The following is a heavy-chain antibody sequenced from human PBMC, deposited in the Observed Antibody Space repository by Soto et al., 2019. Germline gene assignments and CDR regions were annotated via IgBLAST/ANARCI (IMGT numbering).Heavy chain of an antibody. CDR2: IIPSFGTA. CDR3: AMDCGYIGSDETDY. J-gene: IGHJ4*02. V-gene: IGHV1-69*12. CDR1: GGTFSSYA. D-gene: IGHD5-12*01. Sequence: QVQLVQSGAEVKKPGSSVKVSCKASGGTFSSYAISWVRQAPGQGLEWMGGIIPSFGTANYAQQFQGRGTITADEYTSTAYMGLSSLRSEDTAVYYCAMDCGYIGSDETDYWGQGTLVTVSS.